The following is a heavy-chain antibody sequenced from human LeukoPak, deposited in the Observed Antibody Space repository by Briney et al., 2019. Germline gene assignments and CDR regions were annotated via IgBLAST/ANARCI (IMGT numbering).Heavy chain of an antibody. J-gene: IGHJ5*02. D-gene: IGHD2-2*01. CDR1: GYSFTSYW. CDR3: ARQVVVPAAMPNWFDP. V-gene: IGHV5-51*01. CDR2: IYPGDSDT. Sequence: GESLKISCKGSGYSFTSYWIGWVRQMPGKGLEWMGIIYPGDSDTRYSPSFQGQVTILADKSISTVYLQWSSLKASDTAMYYCARQVVVPAAMPNWFDPWGQGTLVTVSS.